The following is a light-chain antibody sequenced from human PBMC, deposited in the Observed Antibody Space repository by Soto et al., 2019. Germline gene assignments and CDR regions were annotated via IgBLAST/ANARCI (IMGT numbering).Light chain of an antibody. CDR3: KQRSNWPRT. CDR1: QSVSSN. Sequence: EIVMTQSPATLSVSPGERATLSCRASQSVSSNLAWYQQKPGQAPRLLIFGASTRATGIPARFSGSGSGTEFTLTISSLEPEDFAVYYCKQRSNWPRTFGQGTKVDIK. V-gene: IGKV3-15*01. J-gene: IGKJ1*01. CDR2: GAS.